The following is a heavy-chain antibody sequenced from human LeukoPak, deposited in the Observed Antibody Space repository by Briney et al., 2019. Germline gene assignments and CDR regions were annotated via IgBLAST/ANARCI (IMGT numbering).Heavy chain of an antibody. CDR2: VNSDGFST. CDR1: GFTFSSYA. D-gene: IGHD4/OR15-4a*01. CDR3: TRDYGA. J-gene: IGHJ5*02. V-gene: IGHV3-74*03. Sequence: GGSLRLSCAASGFTFSSYAMSWVRQAPGKGLVWVARVNSDGFSTTYAGSVKGRFTISRDNTKNTLYLQMKRLRVEDTAVYYCTRDYGAWGQGTLVTVSS.